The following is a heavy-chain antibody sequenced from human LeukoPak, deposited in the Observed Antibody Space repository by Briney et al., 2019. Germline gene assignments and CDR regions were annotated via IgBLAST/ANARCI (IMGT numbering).Heavy chain of an antibody. Sequence: GGSLRLSCAASGFTFSNYGMHWVRQAPGKGLEWVANIKQDGSEKSYVDSVKGRFTVSRDNAKNSLYLQMNSLRAEDTAVYYCARGRGSSWFYYYYYMDVWGKGTTVTVSS. J-gene: IGHJ6*03. V-gene: IGHV3-7*01. D-gene: IGHD6-13*01. CDR2: IKQDGSEK. CDR1: GFTFSNYG. CDR3: ARGRGSSWFYYYYYMDV.